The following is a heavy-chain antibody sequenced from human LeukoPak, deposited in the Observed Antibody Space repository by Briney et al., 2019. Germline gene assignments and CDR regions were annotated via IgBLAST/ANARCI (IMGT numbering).Heavy chain of an antibody. J-gene: IGHJ5*02. CDR2: LYYSGST. Sequence: SETLSLTCTVSGGSVSSGSYYWSWIRQPPGKGLEWNGYLYYSGSTNYNPSLKSRVTISVDTSKNQFSLKLSSVTAADTAVYYCATSVSYGSGVTNWFDPWGQGTLVTVSS. CDR3: ATSVSYGSGVTNWFDP. CDR1: GGSVSSGSYY. D-gene: IGHD3-10*01. V-gene: IGHV4-61*01.